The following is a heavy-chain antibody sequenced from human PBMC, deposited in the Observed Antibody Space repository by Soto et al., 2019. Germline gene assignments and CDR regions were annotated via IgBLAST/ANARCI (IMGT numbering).Heavy chain of an antibody. CDR1: GFIFNEYG. Sequence: PGGSLRLSCAASGFIFNEYGMHWVRQAPGKGLEWVAVIWYDGSNKYYADSVKGRFTFSRDNSKNTMSLQMNSLRVEDTAIYYGARWDCSGSNCNLNHRSVDLWGQGALVTVSS. V-gene: IGHV3-33*01. J-gene: IGHJ4*01. CDR3: ARWDCSGSNCNLNHRSVDL. CDR2: IWYDGSNK. D-gene: IGHD2-15*01.